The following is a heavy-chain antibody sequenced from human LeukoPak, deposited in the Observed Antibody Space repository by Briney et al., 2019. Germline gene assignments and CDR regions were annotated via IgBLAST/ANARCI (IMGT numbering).Heavy chain of an antibody. Sequence: SQTLSLTCAVSGGSISSGGYSWSWLRQPPGKGLEWIGYIYHSGSTYYNPSLKSRVTISVDRSKNQFSLKLSSVTAADTAVYYCASGPIYCSSTSCYFDYWGQGTLVTVSS. J-gene: IGHJ4*02. V-gene: IGHV4-30-2*01. CDR3: ASGPIYCSSTSCYFDY. D-gene: IGHD2-2*01. CDR2: IYHSGST. CDR1: GGSISSGGYS.